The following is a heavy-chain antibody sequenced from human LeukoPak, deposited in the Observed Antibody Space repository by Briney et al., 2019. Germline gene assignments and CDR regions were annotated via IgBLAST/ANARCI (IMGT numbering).Heavy chain of an antibody. V-gene: IGHV3-21*01. J-gene: IGHJ4*02. CDR3: AKVRSSWYGGFDY. CDR2: ISTSSIYI. Sequence: SGGSLRLSCAASGFTFSSYSMNWVRQAPGMGLEWVSSISTSSIYIYYADSVKGRFTISRDNAKNSLYLQMNSLRAEDTAVYYCAKVRSSWYGGFDYWGQGTLVTVSS. D-gene: IGHD6-13*01. CDR1: GFTFSSYS.